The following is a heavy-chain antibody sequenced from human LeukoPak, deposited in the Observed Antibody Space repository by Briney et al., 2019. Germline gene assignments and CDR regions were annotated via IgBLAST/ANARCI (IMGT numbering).Heavy chain of an antibody. CDR1: GYTFTGYY. J-gene: IGHJ5*02. Sequence: ASVKVSCKASGYTFTGYYMHWVRQAAGQGLEWMGWINPNSGGADYAQKFQGRVTMTRDTSISTAYMALSRLKSDDTAVYYRARGPPEYCSGGYCYSGRNWLDPWGQGTLVTVSS. CDR3: ARGPPEYCSGGYCYSGRNWLDP. CDR2: INPNSGGA. V-gene: IGHV1-2*02. D-gene: IGHD2-15*01.